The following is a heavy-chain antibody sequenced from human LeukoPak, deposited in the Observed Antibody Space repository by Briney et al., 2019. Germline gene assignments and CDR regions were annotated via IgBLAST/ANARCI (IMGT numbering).Heavy chain of an antibody. CDR1: GFTFITYW. CDR2: IKQDVSEK. J-gene: IGHJ4*02. CDR3: AKTDRRIAAAGDIDY. D-gene: IGHD6-13*01. Sequence: GGSLRLSCAASGFTFITYWMSWVRQAPGKGLEWVANIKQDVSEKYYVDSVKGRFTISRDNSKNTLYLQMNSLRAEDTAVYYCAKTDRRIAAAGDIDYWGQGTLVTVSS. V-gene: IGHV3-7*03.